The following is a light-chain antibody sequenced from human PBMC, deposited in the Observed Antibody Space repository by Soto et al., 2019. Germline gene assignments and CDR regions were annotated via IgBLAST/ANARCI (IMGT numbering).Light chain of an antibody. V-gene: IGKV1-39*01. J-gene: IGKJ2*01. CDR1: QDINKY. Sequence: DIQMTQSPSSLSAAVGDRVTITCRASQDINKYLNWYHQTPGKAPKLLIFSTSTLYSEVPSRFSGSRSGTDSTLTISSLQPEDFATYYFQQSYSSPYTFGQGTKGQSK. CDR3: QQSYSSPYT. CDR2: STS.